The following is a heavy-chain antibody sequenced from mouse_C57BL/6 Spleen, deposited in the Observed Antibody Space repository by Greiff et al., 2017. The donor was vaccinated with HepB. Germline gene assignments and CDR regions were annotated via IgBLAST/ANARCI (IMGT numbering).Heavy chain of an antibody. J-gene: IGHJ3*01. CDR1: GFSFNTYA. CDR2: IRSKSNNYAT. Sequence: EVQLVESGGGLVQPKGSLKLSCAASGFSFNTYAMNWVRQAPGKGLEWVARIRSKSNNYATYYADSVKDSFTISRDDSESMLYLQMNNLKTEDTAMYYCVRGPSWFAYWGQGTLVTVSA. CDR3: VRGPSWFAY. V-gene: IGHV10-1*01. D-gene: IGHD2-10*02.